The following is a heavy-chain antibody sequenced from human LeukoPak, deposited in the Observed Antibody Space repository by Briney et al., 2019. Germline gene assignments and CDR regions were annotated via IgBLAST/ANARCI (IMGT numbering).Heavy chain of an antibody. CDR2: ISGSGGST. J-gene: IGHJ4*02. CDR1: GFTFSSYG. CDR3: AKDISSTFDY. Sequence: GTSLRLSCAASGFTFSSYGMHWVRQAPGKGLEWVSAISGSGGSTYYADSVKGRFTISRDNSKNTLYLQMNSLRAEDTAVYYCAKDISSTFDYWGQGTLVTVSS. D-gene: IGHD2-2*01. V-gene: IGHV3-23*01.